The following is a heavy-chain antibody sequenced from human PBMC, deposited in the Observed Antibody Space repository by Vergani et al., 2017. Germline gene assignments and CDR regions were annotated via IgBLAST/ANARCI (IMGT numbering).Heavy chain of an antibody. CDR3: ASDTHSGQRADR. Sequence: QVKLQESGPGLVKPSETLSLTCTVSGASVNSYYWSWIRQPPGKGLEWMGYVSFRGDTLYDPSVKGRMTISLNTSSNQFSLYLTSVTAADTAVYYCASDTHSGQRADRWGQGIRSPSLQ. D-gene: IGHD6-19*01. J-gene: IGHJ5*02. CDR2: VSFRGDT. V-gene: IGHV4-59*02. CDR1: GASVNSYY.